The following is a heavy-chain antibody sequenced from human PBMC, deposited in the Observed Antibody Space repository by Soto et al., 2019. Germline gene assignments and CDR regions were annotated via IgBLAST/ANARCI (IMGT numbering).Heavy chain of an antibody. CDR2: INPIGGST. CDR3: ARGRPLYSYLISRWFDP. Sequence: GASVKVSCKASGGTFSSYTISWVRQATGQGLEWMGMINPIGGSTSYAQKFQGRVTMTRDTSTSTVYMELSSLRSEDTAVYYCARGRPLYSYLISRWFDPWGQGTLVTVSS. CDR1: GGTFSSYT. J-gene: IGHJ5*02. D-gene: IGHD5-18*01. V-gene: IGHV1-46*01.